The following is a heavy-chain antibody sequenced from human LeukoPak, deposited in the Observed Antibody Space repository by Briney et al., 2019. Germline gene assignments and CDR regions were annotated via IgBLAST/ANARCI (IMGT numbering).Heavy chain of an antibody. Sequence: GGSLRLSCAVSGFSLSTYSMNWVRQAPGRGLEWVSYISISSGTIYYTDSVKGRFTISRDNAKNSLYLQMNNLRDEDTAVYYCARDLRRIMDVWGKGTTVTVSS. CDR3: ARDLRRIMDV. D-gene: IGHD2-15*01. CDR1: GFSLSTYS. V-gene: IGHV3-48*02. CDR2: ISISSGTI. J-gene: IGHJ6*04.